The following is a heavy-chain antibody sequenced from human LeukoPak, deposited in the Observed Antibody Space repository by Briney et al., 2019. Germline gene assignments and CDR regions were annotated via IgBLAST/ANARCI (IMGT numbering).Heavy chain of an antibody. D-gene: IGHD2-21*01. V-gene: IGHV4-39*01. CDR3: ASFSLWWGPSDY. CDR1: GGSISSSSYY. CDR2: IYYSGST. Sequence: SEALSLTCTVSGGSISSSSYYWGWIRQPPGKGLEWIGSIYYSGSTYYNPSLKSRVTISEDTSKNQFSLKLSSVTAADTAVYYCASFSLWWGPSDYWGQGTLVTVSS. J-gene: IGHJ4*02.